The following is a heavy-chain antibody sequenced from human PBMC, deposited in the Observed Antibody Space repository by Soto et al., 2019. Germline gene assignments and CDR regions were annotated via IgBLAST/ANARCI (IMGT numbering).Heavy chain of an antibody. J-gene: IGHJ4*02. V-gene: IGHV3-66*01. CDR2: IYSGGTT. D-gene: IGHD6-13*01. CDR1: GFTVSSNY. Sequence: EVQLVESGGGLVQPGGSLRLSCAASGFTVSSNYTTWVRQAPGKGLEWVSVIYSGGTTYYADSVKGRFTVSRDNSKTTMYLQMNSLRVEDTAVYYCTRDYGSSETQFDYWGQGTLVTVSS. CDR3: TRDYGSSETQFDY.